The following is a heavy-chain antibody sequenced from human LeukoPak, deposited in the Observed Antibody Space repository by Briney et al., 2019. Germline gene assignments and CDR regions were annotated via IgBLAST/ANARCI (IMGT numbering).Heavy chain of an antibody. V-gene: IGHV4-59*01. Sequence: SETLSLTCTVSGGSISSYYWNWIRQPPGKGLEWIGYIYYSGSTNYNPSLKSRVTISVDTSKNQFSLKLSSVTAADTAVYYCARDRYYDSSGRGYYYGMDVWGQGTTVTVSS. CDR3: ARDRYYDSSGRGYYYGMDV. J-gene: IGHJ6*02. D-gene: IGHD3-22*01. CDR1: GGSISSYY. CDR2: IYYSGST.